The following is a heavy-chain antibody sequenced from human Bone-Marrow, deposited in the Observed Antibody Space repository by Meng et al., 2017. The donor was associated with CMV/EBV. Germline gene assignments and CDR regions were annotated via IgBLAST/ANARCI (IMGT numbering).Heavy chain of an antibody. Sequence: GGSLRLSCAASGFTVSSNEMSWVRQAPGKGLEWVSCISGGSTYYADSVKGRFTISRDNAKNSLYLQMNSLRAEDTAVYYCAKSLATYSADYWGQGTLVTVSS. CDR3: AKSLATYSADY. J-gene: IGHJ4*02. V-gene: IGHV3-38-3*01. CDR2: ISGGST. CDR1: GFTVSSNE. D-gene: IGHD5-12*01.